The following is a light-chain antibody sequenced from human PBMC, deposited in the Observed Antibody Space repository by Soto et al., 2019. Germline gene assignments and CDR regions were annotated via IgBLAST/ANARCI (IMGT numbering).Light chain of an antibody. V-gene: IGKV1-5*01. CDR1: ESMSNC. J-gene: IGKJ1*01. CDR3: HQYGSSPRT. CDR2: GAS. Sequence: IQMTQSPSTLSVSVGANVTMTCRASESMSNCLAWYQQKPGKAPKLLISGASSLQSGVPSRFSGSASGTDFTLTISRLEPEDFAVFYCHQYGSSPRTFGQGTKVDIK.